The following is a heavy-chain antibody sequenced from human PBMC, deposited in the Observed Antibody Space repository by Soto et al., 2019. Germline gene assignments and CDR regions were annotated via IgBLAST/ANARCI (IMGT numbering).Heavy chain of an antibody. Sequence: EVELVESGGGLVEPGRSLRLSCVISGFTFDDYAMHWVRQAPGGGLDWVASISWNSGSIGHGESVKGRFTISRDNAKNTRHLQMNDLKPGATDEYYCVKDKSSRATRTGDYWGQGAVVTVS. CDR3: VKDKSSRATRTGDY. D-gene: IGHD3-9*01. V-gene: IGHV3-9*01. CDR2: ISWNSGSI. CDR1: GFTFDDYA. J-gene: IGHJ4*02.